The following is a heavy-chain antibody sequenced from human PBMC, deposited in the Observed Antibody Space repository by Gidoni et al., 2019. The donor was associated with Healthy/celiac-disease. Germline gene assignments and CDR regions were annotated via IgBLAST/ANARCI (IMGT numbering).Heavy chain of an antibody. CDR2: INPSGGST. CDR1: GYTFTSYY. V-gene: IGHV1-46*01. J-gene: IGHJ4*02. Sequence: QVQLVQSGAEVKKPGASVKGSCKAAGYTFTSYYMHWVRQAPGQGLEWMGIINPSGGSTSYAQKFQGRVTMTRDTSTSTVYMELSSLRSEDTAVYYCARGWKGEQLAFYFDYWGQGTLVTVSS. D-gene: IGHD6-13*01. CDR3: ARGWKGEQLAFYFDY.